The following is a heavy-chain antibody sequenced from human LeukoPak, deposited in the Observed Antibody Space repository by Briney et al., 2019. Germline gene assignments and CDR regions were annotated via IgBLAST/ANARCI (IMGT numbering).Heavy chain of an antibody. CDR2: IYTSGST. CDR3: ARDPNSAL. Sequence: PSETLSLTCTVSGGSISSYYWSWIRQPAGKELEWIGRIYTSGSTNYNYNPSLKSRVTLSVDTSKNQFSLKLSSVTAADTAVYYCARDPNSALWGQGTLVTVSS. CDR1: GGSISSYY. D-gene: IGHD2-21*01. J-gene: IGHJ4*02. V-gene: IGHV4-4*07.